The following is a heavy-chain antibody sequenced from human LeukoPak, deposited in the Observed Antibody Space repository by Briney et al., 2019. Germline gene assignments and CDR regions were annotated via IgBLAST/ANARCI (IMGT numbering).Heavy chain of an antibody. Sequence: ESSETLSLTCTVSGGSISGSYWSWIRQPPGKGLEWIAYMYNSGSTNYNPSLKSRVTISIDTSKNQFSLKLSSLTAADTAIYYCARGIESYGDYGYWGQGILVTVSS. CDR2: MYNSGST. CDR1: GGSISGSY. J-gene: IGHJ4*02. D-gene: IGHD4-17*01. CDR3: ARGIESYGDYGY. V-gene: IGHV4-59*01.